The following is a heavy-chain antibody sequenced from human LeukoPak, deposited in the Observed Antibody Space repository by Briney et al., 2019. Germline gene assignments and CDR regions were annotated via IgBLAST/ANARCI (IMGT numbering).Heavy chain of an antibody. V-gene: IGHV5-51*01. CDR3: ARPGGEGSSWYDFDY. Sequence: GESLKISCKGSGYSFTSYWNGWVRQMPGKGLEWMGIIYAGDSDTRYSPSFQGQVTISADKSISTAYLQWSSLKASDTAMYHCARPGGEGSSWYDFDYWGQGTLVTVSS. CDR1: GYSFTSYW. D-gene: IGHD6-13*01. CDR2: IYAGDSDT. J-gene: IGHJ4*02.